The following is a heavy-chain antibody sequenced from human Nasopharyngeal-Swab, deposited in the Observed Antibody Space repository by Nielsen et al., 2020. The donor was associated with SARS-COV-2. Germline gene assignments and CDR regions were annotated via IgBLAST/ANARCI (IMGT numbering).Heavy chain of an antibody. J-gene: IGHJ6*02. Sequence: SVKVSCKASGGTFSSYAISWVRQAPGQGLEWMGGIIPIFGTANYAQKFQGRVTMTRDTSTSTVFMDLSSLRSEDTAVYYCARRGRCSGSSCDMDVWGQGTTVTVSS. CDR2: IIPIFGTA. CDR1: GGTFSSYA. V-gene: IGHV1-69*05. CDR3: ARRGRCSGSSCDMDV. D-gene: IGHD2-2*01.